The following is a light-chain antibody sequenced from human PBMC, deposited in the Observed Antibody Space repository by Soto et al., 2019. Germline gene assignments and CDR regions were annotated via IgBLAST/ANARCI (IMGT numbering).Light chain of an antibody. Sequence: QPVLTQSPSASASLGASVKLTCTLSSGHSSYAIAWHQQQPEKGPRYLMKLNSDGSHSKGDGLPDRFSGSSSGAERHLTISSLQSEDEADYYCQTWGAGIVLFGGGTQLTVL. CDR1: SGHSSYA. CDR2: LNSDGSH. CDR3: QTWGAGIVL. J-gene: IGLJ2*01. V-gene: IGLV4-69*01.